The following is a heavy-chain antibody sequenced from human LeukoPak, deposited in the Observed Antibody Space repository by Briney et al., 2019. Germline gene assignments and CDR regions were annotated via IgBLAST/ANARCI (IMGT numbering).Heavy chain of an antibody. J-gene: IGHJ5*02. CDR1: GFTFSDYY. V-gene: IGHV3-11*01. D-gene: IGHD3/OR15-3a*01. CDR3: ARDASEGTGLNWFDP. CDR2: ISSSGSTI. Sequence: GGSLRLSCAASGFTFSDYYMSWIRQAPGKGLEWVSYISSSGSTIYYADSVKGRFTISRDNAKNSLYLQMNSLRAEDTAVYYCARDASEGTGLNWFDPWGQGTLVTVSS.